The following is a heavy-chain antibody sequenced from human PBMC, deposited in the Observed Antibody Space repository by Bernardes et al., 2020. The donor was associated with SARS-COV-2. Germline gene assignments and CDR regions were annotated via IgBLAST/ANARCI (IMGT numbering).Heavy chain of an antibody. J-gene: IGHJ4*02. CDR1: GGSFSGYY. D-gene: IGHD3-16*02. CDR3: ARGGDLPSYDYIWWSYRYFDC. V-gene: IGHV4-34*01. Sequence: SETLSLTCAVYGGSFSGYYWGWIRQPPGKGLEWIGEINHSGSTNYNPSLKSRVTISVDTSKNQFSLKLSSVTAADTAVYYCARGGDLPSYDYIWWSYRYFDCWGQGTLVTVSS. CDR2: INHSGST.